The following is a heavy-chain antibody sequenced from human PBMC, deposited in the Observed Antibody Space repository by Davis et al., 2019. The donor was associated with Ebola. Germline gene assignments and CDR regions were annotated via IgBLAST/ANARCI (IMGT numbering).Heavy chain of an antibody. CDR1: GGSISSYY. J-gene: IGHJ4*02. CDR2: IYYSGST. V-gene: IGHV4-59*01. Sequence: MPGGSLRLSCTVSGGSISSYYWSWIRQPPGKGLEWIGYIYYSGSTNYNPSLKSRVTISVDTSKNQFSLKLSSVTAADTAVYYCAGFDTTFDYWGQGTLVTVSS. CDR3: AGFDTTFDY. D-gene: IGHD1-26*01.